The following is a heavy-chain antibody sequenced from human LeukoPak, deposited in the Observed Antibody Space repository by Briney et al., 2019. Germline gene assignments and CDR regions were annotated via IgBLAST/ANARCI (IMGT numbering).Heavy chain of an antibody. J-gene: IGHJ5*02. V-gene: IGHV4-61*02. CDR3: ARDFGSSWYLSNWFDP. CDR2: IYSGGST. D-gene: IGHD6-13*01. Sequence: SETLSLTCTVSGGSIRSGSYYWSWIRQPAGKGLEWIGRIYSGGSTNYNPSLNSRVTISVDTSKNQFSLKLSSVTAADTAVYYCARDFGSSWYLSNWFDPWGQGTLVTVSS. CDR1: GGSIRSGSYY.